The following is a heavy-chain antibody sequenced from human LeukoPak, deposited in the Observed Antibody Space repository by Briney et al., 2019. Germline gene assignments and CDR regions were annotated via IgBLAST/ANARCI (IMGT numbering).Heavy chain of an antibody. J-gene: IGHJ4*02. CDR2: ISAYNGNT. CDR3: ARMGGYYYDSSGYYSRFDY. CDR1: GYTFTSYG. Sequence: ASVKVSCKASGYTFTSYGISWVRQAPGQGLEWMGWISAYNGNTNYAQKLQGGVTMTTDTSTSTAYMELRSLRSDDTAVYYCARMGGYYYDSSGYYSRFDYWGQGTLVTVSS. V-gene: IGHV1-18*01. D-gene: IGHD3-22*01.